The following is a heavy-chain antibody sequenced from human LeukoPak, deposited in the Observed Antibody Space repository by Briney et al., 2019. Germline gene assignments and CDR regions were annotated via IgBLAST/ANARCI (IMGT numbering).Heavy chain of an antibody. D-gene: IGHD3-10*01. CDR3: ARDLMVRGVTYYYYYYMDV. V-gene: IGHV4-4*07. J-gene: IGHJ6*03. CDR1: GGSFSGYY. CDR2: IYTSGST. Sequence: SETLSLTCAVYGGSFSGYYWSWIRQPAGKGLEWIGRIYTSGSTNYNPSLKSRVTMSVDTSKNQFSLKLSSVTAADTAVYYCARDLMVRGVTYYYYYYMDVWGKGTTVTISS.